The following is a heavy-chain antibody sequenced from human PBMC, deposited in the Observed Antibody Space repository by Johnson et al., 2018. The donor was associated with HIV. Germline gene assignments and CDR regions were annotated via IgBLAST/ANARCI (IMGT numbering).Heavy chain of an antibody. CDR2: INWNGGST. CDR3: ARERDDSSGYYYHDAFDI. D-gene: IGHD3-22*01. Sequence: VQLVESGGGVVRPGGSLRLSCAASGFTFDDYGMSWVRQAPGKGLEWVSGINWNGGSTGYADSVKGRFTISRDNSKNTLYLQMNSLRAEDTAVYYCARERDDSSGYYYHDAFDIWGQGTMVTVSS. J-gene: IGHJ3*02. V-gene: IGHV3-20*04. CDR1: GFTFDDYG.